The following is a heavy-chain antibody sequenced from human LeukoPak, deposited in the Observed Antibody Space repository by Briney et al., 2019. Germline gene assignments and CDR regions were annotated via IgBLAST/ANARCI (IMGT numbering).Heavy chain of an antibody. Sequence: GGSLRLSCAASGFTFSSYAMHWVRQAPGKGLEWVAVISYDGSNKYYADSVKGRFTISRDNSKNTLYLQMNSLRAEDTAVYCCARDGGITMIVVRFEYWGQGTLVTVSS. CDR2: ISYDGSNK. J-gene: IGHJ4*02. D-gene: IGHD3-22*01. V-gene: IGHV3-30*04. CDR1: GFTFSSYA. CDR3: ARDGGITMIVVRFEY.